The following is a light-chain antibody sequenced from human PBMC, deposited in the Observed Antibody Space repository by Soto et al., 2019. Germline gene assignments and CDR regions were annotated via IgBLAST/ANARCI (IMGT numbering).Light chain of an antibody. CDR3: QSYDSSLSGYV. J-gene: IGLJ1*01. CDR2: GNS. V-gene: IGLV1-40*01. CDR1: SSNIGAGYD. Sequence: QSVRTQPPSVSGAPGQRVTISCTGSSSNIGAGYDVHWYQQLPGTAPKLLINGNSNRPSGVPDRFSGSKSGTSASLAITGLQAEEEADYYCQSYDSSLSGYVFGTGTKVTVL.